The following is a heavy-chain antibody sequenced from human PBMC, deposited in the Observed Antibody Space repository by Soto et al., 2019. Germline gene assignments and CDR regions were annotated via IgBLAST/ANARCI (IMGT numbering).Heavy chain of an antibody. CDR2: IIPISGTA. J-gene: IGHJ6*02. D-gene: IGHD2-2*01. V-gene: IGHV1-69*01. CDR3: ARSQGSSTSLEIYYYYYYGMDV. Sequence: QVQLVQSGAEVKKPGSSVKVSCKASGGTFSSYAISWVRQAPGQGLEWMGGIIPISGTANYAQKFQGRVTITADESTSAAYMEQSRLRAEDTAVYYWARSQGSSTSLEIYYYYYYGMDVWGQGTTVTVSS. CDR1: GGTFSSYA.